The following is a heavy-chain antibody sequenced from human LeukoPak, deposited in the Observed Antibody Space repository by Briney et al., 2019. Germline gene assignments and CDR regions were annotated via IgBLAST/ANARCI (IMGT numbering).Heavy chain of an antibody. CDR3: ARGSVWLVYYYYMDV. V-gene: IGHV1-8*03. CDR1: GYTFTSYD. CDR2: MNPNCGNT. J-gene: IGHJ6*03. D-gene: IGHD3-22*01. Sequence: ASVKVSCKASGYTFTSYDINWVRQATGQGLEWMGWMNPNCGNTGYAQKFQGRVTITRNTSISTAYMELSSLRSEDTAVYYCARGSVWLVYYYYMDVWGKGTTVTVSS.